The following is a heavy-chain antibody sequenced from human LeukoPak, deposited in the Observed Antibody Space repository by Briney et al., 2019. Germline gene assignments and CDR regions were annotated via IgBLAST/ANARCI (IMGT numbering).Heavy chain of an antibody. V-gene: IGHV1-18*01. D-gene: IGHD3-10*01. Sequence: ASVNVSCKASGYTYSSYGISWVRQAPGQGLEWMGWINGYKGNTNYAQKLQGRVTMTTDTSTSTAYMELRSLRSDDTAVYYCARDLIMYGSESYFDDTFDIWGQGTKVTVSS. CDR3: ARDLIMYGSESYFDDTFDI. CDR1: GYTYSSYG. CDR2: INGYKGNT. J-gene: IGHJ3*02.